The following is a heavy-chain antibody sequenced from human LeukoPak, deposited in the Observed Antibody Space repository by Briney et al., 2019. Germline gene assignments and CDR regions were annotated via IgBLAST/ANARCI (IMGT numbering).Heavy chain of an antibody. D-gene: IGHD6-19*01. CDR3: VRDSGSGVDY. CDR2: INDDRSST. V-gene: IGHV3-74*01. Sequence: WVSRINDDRSSTTYADSVKGRFTISRDNAMNTLYLQMNSLTAEDTAVYYCVRDSGSGVDYWGQGTLVTVSS. J-gene: IGHJ4*02.